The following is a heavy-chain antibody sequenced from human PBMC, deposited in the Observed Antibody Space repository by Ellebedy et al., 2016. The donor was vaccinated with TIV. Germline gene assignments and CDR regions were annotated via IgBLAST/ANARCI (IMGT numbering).Heavy chain of an antibody. CDR1: GFTFSGFW. V-gene: IGHV3-7*01. D-gene: IGHD3-10*01. CDR3: AREYTYGYWYFDL. Sequence: GGSLRLSXAGSGFTFSGFWMSWVRQAPGKGLEWVANIKEDGSEKYYVDSVKGRFTISRNNAKNSLYLQMNSLRGEDTALYYRAREYTYGYWYFDLWGRGTLVTVSS. J-gene: IGHJ2*01. CDR2: IKEDGSEK.